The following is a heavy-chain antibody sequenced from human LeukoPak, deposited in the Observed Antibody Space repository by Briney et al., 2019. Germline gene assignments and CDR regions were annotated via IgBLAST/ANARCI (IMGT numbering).Heavy chain of an antibody. V-gene: IGHV4-61*02. CDR1: GGSIGSGSYY. D-gene: IGHD3-22*01. J-gene: IGHJ4*02. CDR3: AAQYYYDSSGSYYFDY. CDR2: IYTSGST. Sequence: SETLSLTCTVSGGSIGSGSYYWSWIRQPAGKGLEWIGRIYTSGSTNYNPSLKSRVTISVDTSKNQFSLKLSSVTAADTAVYYCAAQYYYDSSGSYYFDYWGQGTLVTVFS.